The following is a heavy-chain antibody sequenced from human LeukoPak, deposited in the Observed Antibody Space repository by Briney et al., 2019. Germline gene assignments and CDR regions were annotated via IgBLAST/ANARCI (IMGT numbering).Heavy chain of an antibody. CDR1: GFTFSSYS. D-gene: IGHD3-22*01. V-gene: IGHV3-48*01. CDR3: AREDYYDINAYPSRGFDY. J-gene: IGHJ4*02. CDR2: ISRDSKRI. Sequence: PGGSLRLSCAASGFTFSSYSMNWVRQAPGKGLEWVSYISRDSKRIYEADSARGRFTISRDNARNSLFLQMNSLRVEDTAIYYCAREDYYDINAYPSRGFDYWGQGTLVTVSS.